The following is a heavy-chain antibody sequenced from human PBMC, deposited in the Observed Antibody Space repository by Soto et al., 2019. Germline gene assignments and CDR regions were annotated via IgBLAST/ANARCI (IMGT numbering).Heavy chain of an antibody. CDR2: ISAYNGNT. CDR1: GYTFTSYG. D-gene: IGHD3-22*01. Sequence: ASVKVSYKASGYTFTSYGISWVRQAPGQGLEWMGWISAYNGNTNYAQKLQGRVTMTTDTSTSTAYMELRSLRSDDTAVYYCARDSTYYYDSSGYRYYYYGMDVWGQGTTVTVSS. V-gene: IGHV1-18*01. J-gene: IGHJ6*02. CDR3: ARDSTYYYDSSGYRYYYYGMDV.